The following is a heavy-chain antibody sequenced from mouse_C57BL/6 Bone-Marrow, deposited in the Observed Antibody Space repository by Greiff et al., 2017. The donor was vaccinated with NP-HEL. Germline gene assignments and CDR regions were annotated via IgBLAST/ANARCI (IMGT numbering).Heavy chain of an antibody. CDR3: ARGVYYGNWYFDV. V-gene: IGHV5-17*01. D-gene: IGHD2-1*01. CDR1: GFTFSDYG. Sequence: EVQRVESGGGLVKPGGSLKLSCAASGFTFSDYGMHWVRQAPEKGLEWVAYICSGSSTIYYADTVKGRFTISRDNAKNTLFLQMTSLRSEDTAMYYCARGVYYGNWYFDVWGTGTTVTVSS. J-gene: IGHJ1*03. CDR2: ICSGSSTI.